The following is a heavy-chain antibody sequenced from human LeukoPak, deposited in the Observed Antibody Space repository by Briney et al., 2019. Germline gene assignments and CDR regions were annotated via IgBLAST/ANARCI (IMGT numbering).Heavy chain of an antibody. CDR1: GLSFSSYA. CDR3: AKGEYQTED. CDR2: ISYDGSNE. V-gene: IGHV3-30-3*01. J-gene: IGHJ4*02. Sequence: GGSLSLSCAASGLSFSSYAMHWVRQAPGKGLEWVAVISYDGSNEHYADSVKGRFTISRDNPKNTLYLQTNSLRAEDTSVYYCAKGEYQTEDWGQGTLVTVSS. D-gene: IGHD2-2*01.